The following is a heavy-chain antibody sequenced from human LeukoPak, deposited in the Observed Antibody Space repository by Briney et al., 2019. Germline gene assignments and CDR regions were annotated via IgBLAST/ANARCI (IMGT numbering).Heavy chain of an antibody. CDR2: IYTSGST. Sequence: SETLSLTCTVSGGSISSYFWSWIRQPAGKGLEWIGRIYTSGSTNYNPSLKSRVTVSADTSKNQFSLKLRSVTAADTAVYYCARDRVESSGYYYYYGMDVWGQGTTVTVSS. V-gene: IGHV4-4*07. D-gene: IGHD1-1*01. CDR3: ARDRVESSGYYYYYGMDV. CDR1: GGSISSYF. J-gene: IGHJ6*02.